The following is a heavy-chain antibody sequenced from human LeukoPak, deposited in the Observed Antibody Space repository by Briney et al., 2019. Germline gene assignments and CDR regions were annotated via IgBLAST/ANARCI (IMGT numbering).Heavy chain of an antibody. CDR1: GGSISSSSYY. CDR2: IYYSGST. J-gene: IGHJ4*02. V-gene: IGHV4-39*07. Sequence: SETLSLTCTVSGGSISSSSYYWGWIRQPPGKGLEWIGSIYYSGSTYYNPSLKSRVTISVDTSKNQFSLKLSSVAAADTAVYYCARDLSKRITAQDYWGQGTLVTVSS. D-gene: IGHD2/OR15-2a*01. CDR3: ARDLSKRITAQDY.